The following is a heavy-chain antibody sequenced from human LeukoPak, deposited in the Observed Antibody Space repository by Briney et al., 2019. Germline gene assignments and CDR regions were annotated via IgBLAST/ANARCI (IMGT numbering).Heavy chain of an antibody. V-gene: IGHV3-11*01. CDR3: GKGSLAVAATPLDF. Sequence: GGSLRLSCTASGFDFSNSFMSWVRQAPGKGLEWFSYISSRSTTIYYADSVKGRFTISRDNGKNTVYLQMNNLRVDDTAVFYCGKGSLAVAATPLDFWGQGTLVTVSS. J-gene: IGHJ4*02. CDR1: GFDFSNSF. D-gene: IGHD6-19*01. CDR2: ISSRSTTI.